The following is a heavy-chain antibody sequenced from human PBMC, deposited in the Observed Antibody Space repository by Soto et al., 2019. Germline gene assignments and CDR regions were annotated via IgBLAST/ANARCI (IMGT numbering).Heavy chain of an antibody. Sequence: PSETLSLTCTVSGGSISSSSYYWGWIRQPPGKGLEWIGSIYYSGSTYYNPSLKSRVTISVDTSKNQFSLKLSSVTAADTAVYYCARHGLGWELLWGGLIYFDYWGQGTLVTVSS. CDR2: IYYSGST. CDR3: ARHGLGWELLWGGLIYFDY. V-gene: IGHV4-39*01. CDR1: GGSISSSSYY. D-gene: IGHD1-26*01. J-gene: IGHJ4*02.